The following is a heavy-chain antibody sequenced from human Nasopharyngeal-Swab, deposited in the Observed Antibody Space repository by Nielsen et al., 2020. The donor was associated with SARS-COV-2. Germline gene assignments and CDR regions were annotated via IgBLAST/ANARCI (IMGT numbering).Heavy chain of an antibody. CDR3: ARLKYDFWNGPPEDY. CDR1: GFTFSNYA. D-gene: IGHD3-3*01. CDR2: IKQDGSEI. Sequence: GGSLRLSCTASGFTFSNYAMTWVHQAPGKGLEWVANIKQDGSEIYYVDSLKGRFTISRDNAKNSLYLQMNSLRAEDTAVYYCARLKYDFWNGPPEDYWGQGTLVTVSS. J-gene: IGHJ4*02. V-gene: IGHV3-7*01.